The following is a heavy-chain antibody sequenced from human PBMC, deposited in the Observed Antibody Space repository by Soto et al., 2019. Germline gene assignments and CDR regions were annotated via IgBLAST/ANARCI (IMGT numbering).Heavy chain of an antibody. D-gene: IGHD6-13*01. CDR1: GGSISSSSYY. CDR2: IYYSGST. V-gene: IGHV4-39*01. J-gene: IGHJ6*02. Sequence: SETLSLTCTVSGGSISSSSYYWGWIRQPPGKGLEWIGSIYYSGSTYYNPSLKSRVTISVDTSKNQFSLKLSSVTAADTAVYYCARANIATDYYYYGMDVWGQGT. CDR3: ARANIATDYYYYGMDV.